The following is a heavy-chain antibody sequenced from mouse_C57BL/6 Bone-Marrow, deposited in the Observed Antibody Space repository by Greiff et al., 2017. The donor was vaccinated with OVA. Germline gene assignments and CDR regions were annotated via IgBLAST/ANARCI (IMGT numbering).Heavy chain of an antibody. CDR1: GFTFSSYA. D-gene: IGHD2-4*01. V-gene: IGHV5-4*01. CDR2: LSDGGSYT. Sequence: EVQLVESGGGLVKPGGSLKLSCAASGFTFSSYAMSWVRQTPEKRLEWVATLSDGGSYTYYPDNVKGRFTISRDNAKNNLYLQMSHLKSEDTAMYYCAREMITTWYFDVWGTGTTVTVSS. J-gene: IGHJ1*03. CDR3: AREMITTWYFDV.